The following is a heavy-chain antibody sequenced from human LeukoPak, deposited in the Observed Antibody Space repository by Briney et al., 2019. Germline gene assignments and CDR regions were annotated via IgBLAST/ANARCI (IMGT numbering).Heavy chain of an antibody. CDR1: GGSISSYY. V-gene: IGHV4-59*04. CDR2: IYYSGGT. J-gene: IGHJ6*02. CDR3: ATRSYYDTSGVYGMDV. Sequence: SETLSLTRTVSGGSISSYYWSWIRQPPGKGLEWIGYIYYSGGTYYNPSLKSRVTISVDTSKNQFSLKLNSVTAADTAVYYCATRSYYDTSGVYGMDVWGQGTTVTVSS. D-gene: IGHD3-22*01.